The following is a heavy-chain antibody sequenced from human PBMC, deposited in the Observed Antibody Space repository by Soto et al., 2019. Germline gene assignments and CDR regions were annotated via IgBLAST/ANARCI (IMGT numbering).Heavy chain of an antibody. CDR1: GYTFTSYG. V-gene: IGHV1-18*01. D-gene: IGHD3-16*02. J-gene: IGHJ4*02. CDR3: ARDFYDYIWGSYRYLAY. CDR2: ISAYNGNT. Sequence: GASVKVSCKASGYTFTSYGISWVRQAPGQGLEWMGWISAYNGNTNYAQKLQGRVTMTTDTSTSTAYMELRSLRSDDTAVYYCARDFYDYIWGSYRYLAYCGQGSLVTVSS.